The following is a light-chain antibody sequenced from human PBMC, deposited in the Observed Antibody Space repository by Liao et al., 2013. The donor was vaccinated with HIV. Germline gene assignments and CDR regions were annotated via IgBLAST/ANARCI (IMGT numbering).Light chain of an antibody. J-gene: IGLJ3*02. CDR1: KLGDKY. CDR3: QAWDSSTGV. V-gene: IGLV3-1*01. CDR2: QDN. Sequence: SYELTQPPSVSVSPGQTAIITCSGDKLGDKYTCWYQQKPGQSPVLVIYQDNKRPFGIPERFSGSNSGNTATLTINGTQAMDEADYYCQAWDSSTGVFGGGTKLTVL.